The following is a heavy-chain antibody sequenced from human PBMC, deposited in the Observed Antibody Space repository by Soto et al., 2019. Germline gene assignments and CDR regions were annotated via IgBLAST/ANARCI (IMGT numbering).Heavy chain of an antibody. CDR2: IYPDDSDT. CDR3: ARSRRGAYSSGWYSPSGYYNYGIDV. Sequence: GESLKISCKGSGYIFTSYWIGWVRQMPGKGLEWMGIIYPDDSDTRYSPSFQGQVTISADTSISTAYLQWTSLKASDTAMYYCARSRRGAYSSGWYSPSGYYNYGIDVWGQGTKVTVSS. D-gene: IGHD6-19*01. J-gene: IGHJ6*02. CDR1: GYIFTSYW. V-gene: IGHV5-51*01.